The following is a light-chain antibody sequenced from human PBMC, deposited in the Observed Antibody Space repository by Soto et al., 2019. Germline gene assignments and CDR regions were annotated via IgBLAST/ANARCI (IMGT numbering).Light chain of an antibody. J-gene: IGKJ4*01. CDR1: EGISPY. CDR2: TAS. V-gene: IGKV1-9*01. CDR3: LQLKRYPLT. Sequence: IQLTQSPSSLSASVGDRVAITCRAGEGISPYLAWYQEKPGKVPKLLIDTASTLQNGVPSRFSGSGSGTDFTLTISSLQPEDFAAYYCLQLKRYPLTFGGGTRVEIE.